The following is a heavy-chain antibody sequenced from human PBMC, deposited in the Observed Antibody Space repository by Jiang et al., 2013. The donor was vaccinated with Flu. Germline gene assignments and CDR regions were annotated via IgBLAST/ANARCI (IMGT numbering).Heavy chain of an antibody. D-gene: IGHD4-17*01. CDR2: IYYSGST. J-gene: IGHJ6*02. V-gene: IGHV4-59*01. Sequence: VQLVESGPGLVKPSETLSLTCTVSGGSISSYYWSWIRQPPGKGLEWIGYIYYSGSTNYNPSLKSRVTISVDTSKNQFSLKLSSVTAADTAVYYCARGWARTTGYGMDVWGQG. CDR3: ARGWARTTGYGMDV. CDR1: GGSISSYY.